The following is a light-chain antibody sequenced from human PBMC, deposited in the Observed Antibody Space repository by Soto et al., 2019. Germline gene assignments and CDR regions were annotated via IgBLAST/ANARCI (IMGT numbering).Light chain of an antibody. Sequence: DIQMTHSPSTLSASVGDRVTITCRASQSISSWLAWYQQKPGKAPKLLIYKASSLESGVPSRLSGSGSGTECTLTISSLKPDDFATYYCKQYNIYRMTFVKGSKVEIK. V-gene: IGKV1-5*03. CDR2: KAS. J-gene: IGKJ1*01. CDR1: QSISSW. CDR3: KQYNIYRMT.